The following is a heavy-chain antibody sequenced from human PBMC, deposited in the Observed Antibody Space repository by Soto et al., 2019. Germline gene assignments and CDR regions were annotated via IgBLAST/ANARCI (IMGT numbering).Heavy chain of an antibody. CDR3: ARGTYYYDSSGYFDY. J-gene: IGHJ4*02. V-gene: IGHV4-31*03. CDR2: IYYSGST. Sequence: SETLSLTCTVSGGSISSGGYYWSWIRQHPGKGLEWIGYIYYSGSTYYNPSLKSRVTISVDTSKNQFSLKLSSVTAADTAVYYCARGTYYYDSSGYFDYWGQGTLVTVSS. CDR1: GGSISSGGYY. D-gene: IGHD3-22*01.